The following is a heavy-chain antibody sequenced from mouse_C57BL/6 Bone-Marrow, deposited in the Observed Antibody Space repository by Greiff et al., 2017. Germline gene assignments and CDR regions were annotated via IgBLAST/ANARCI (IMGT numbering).Heavy chain of an antibody. CDR3: TTCYYGSSLFAY. Sequence: EVQLQQSGAELVRPGASVKLTCTASGFNIKDYYMHWVKQRPEQGLEWIGRIDPEDGDTEYAPKFQGKATMTADTSSNTAYLQLSSLTSEDTAVYYCTTCYYGSSLFAYWGQGTLVTVSA. D-gene: IGHD1-1*01. J-gene: IGHJ3*01. CDR2: IDPEDGDT. V-gene: IGHV14-1*01. CDR1: GFNIKDYY.